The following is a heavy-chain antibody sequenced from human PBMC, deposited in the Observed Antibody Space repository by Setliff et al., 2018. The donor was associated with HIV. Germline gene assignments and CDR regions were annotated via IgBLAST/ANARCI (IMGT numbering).Heavy chain of an antibody. CDR3: VRGPWIQLWSSELDAFDI. CDR2: INPGNRNT. Sequence: ASVKVSCKASGYSFINRAMHWVRQAPGQRLEWMGWINPGNRNTQYSQKFQGRVSITRDTSASTTYMELRSLRSEDTAVYYCVRGPWIQLWSSELDAFDIWGQGTMVTVSS. D-gene: IGHD5-18*01. J-gene: IGHJ3*02. CDR1: GYSFINRA. V-gene: IGHV1-3*01.